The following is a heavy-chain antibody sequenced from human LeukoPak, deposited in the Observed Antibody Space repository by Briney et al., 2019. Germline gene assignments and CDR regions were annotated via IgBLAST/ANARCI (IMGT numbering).Heavy chain of an antibody. CDR1: GFAFSSFW. Sequence: PGGSLRLSCATSGFAFSSFWMYWVRQVPGKGLVWVSRINDDGSDTIYADSVRGRFTISRDDAKNTVYLQMNNLRAEDTAVYYCVRGGPSTWSWGQGTLVTVSS. D-gene: IGHD2-15*01. J-gene: IGHJ5*02. V-gene: IGHV3-74*01. CDR3: VRGGPSTWS. CDR2: INDDGSDT.